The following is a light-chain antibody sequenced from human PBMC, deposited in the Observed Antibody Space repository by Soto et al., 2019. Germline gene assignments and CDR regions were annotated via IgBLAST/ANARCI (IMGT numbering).Light chain of an antibody. J-gene: IGKJ1*01. Sequence: EIVLTQSPGTLSLSPGERATLSCRASQTVSSSSLAWYQQKPGQAPRLLIYGASTRATGIPARFSGSGSGTEFTLTISSLQSEDFAVYYCQQYYSYPRTFGQGTKVDI. V-gene: IGKV3-20*01. CDR2: GAS. CDR1: QTVSSSS. CDR3: QQYYSYPRT.